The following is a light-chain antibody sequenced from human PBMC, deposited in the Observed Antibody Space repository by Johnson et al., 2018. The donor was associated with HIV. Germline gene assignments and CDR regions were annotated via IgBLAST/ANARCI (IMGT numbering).Light chain of an antibody. CDR2: DNN. CDR1: SSNIGNNY. J-gene: IGLJ1*01. V-gene: IGLV1-51*01. Sequence: QSVLTQPPSVSAAPGQKVTISCSGSSSNIGNNYVSWYQHLPGAAPKLLIYDNNKRPSGIPDRISGSKSGTSATLGITGLQTGDEADYYCGTWDSSLSALYVFGTGTKVPVL. CDR3: GTWDSSLSALYV.